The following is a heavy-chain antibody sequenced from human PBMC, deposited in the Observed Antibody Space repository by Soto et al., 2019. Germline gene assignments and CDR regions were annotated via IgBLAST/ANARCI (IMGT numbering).Heavy chain of an antibody. J-gene: IGHJ6*02. CDR1: GGTFSSYA. CDR3: ARSXGSSTSLEIYYYYYYGMDV. Sequence: QVQLVQSGAEVKKPGSSVKVSCKASGGTFSSYAISWVRQAPGQGLEWMGGIIPISGTANYAQKFQGRVTXXXXXXXXXXXXXXXXXXXXXXXVXYCARSXGSSTSLEIYYYYYYGMDVWGQGTTXXXSS. D-gene: IGHD2-2*01. V-gene: IGHV1-69*01. CDR2: IIPISGTA.